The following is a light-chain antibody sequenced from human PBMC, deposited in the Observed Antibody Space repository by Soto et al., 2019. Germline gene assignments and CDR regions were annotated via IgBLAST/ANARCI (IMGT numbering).Light chain of an antibody. CDR1: QSVGSD. CDR2: AAS. V-gene: IGKV3-15*01. CDR3: QQYNNGSPKT. J-gene: IGKJ1*01. Sequence: EIVMTQSPATLSVSPGERATLSCRASQSVGSDLAWYQQKPGQAPRLLIYAASTRAPAIPTRFSGSGSGTEFALTISSLQSEDVAVYYCQQYNNGSPKTFGQGTKVEIK.